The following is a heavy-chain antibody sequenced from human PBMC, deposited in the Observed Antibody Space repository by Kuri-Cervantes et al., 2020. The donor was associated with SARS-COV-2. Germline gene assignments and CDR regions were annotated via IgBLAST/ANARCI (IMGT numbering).Heavy chain of an antibody. CDR1: GFTVSSNY. CDR3: AKGPTFGVVETYYYMDV. D-gene: IGHD3-3*01. CDR2: IKQDGSEK. J-gene: IGHJ6*03. Sequence: ETLSLTCAASGFTVSSNYMSWVRQAPGKGLEWVANIKQDGSEKYYVDSVKGRFTISRDNAKNSLYLQMNSLRAEDTAVYYCAKGPTFGVVETYYYMDVWGKGTTVTVSS. V-gene: IGHV3-7*05.